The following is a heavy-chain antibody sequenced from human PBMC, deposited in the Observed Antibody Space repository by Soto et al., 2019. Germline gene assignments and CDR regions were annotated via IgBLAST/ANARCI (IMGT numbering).Heavy chain of an antibody. CDR2: INAGNGNT. CDR1: GYTFTSYA. J-gene: IGHJ5*02. Sequence: QVQLVQSGAEVKKPGASVKVSCKASGYTFTSYAMHWVRQAPGQRLEWMGWINAGNGNTKYSQKFQGRVTITRDTAASTAYMELSSLRSEDTAVYYCARDKEAWVPAATLRAWFDPWGQGTLVTVSS. CDR3: ARDKEAWVPAATLRAWFDP. D-gene: IGHD2-2*01. V-gene: IGHV1-3*01.